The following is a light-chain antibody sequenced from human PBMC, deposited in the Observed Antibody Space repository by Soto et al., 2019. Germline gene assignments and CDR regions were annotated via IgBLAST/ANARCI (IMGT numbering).Light chain of an antibody. Sequence: DIQMTQSPSSLSASVGDTVTITCRASQGINDLLAWFQQKPGKAPKPLISAASSLQSGVPSKFSGSGSDRDFTLTISSLQPEDSATYYCQQYHSYPVTFGGGTKVEIK. V-gene: IGKV1-16*02. CDR1: QGINDL. J-gene: IGKJ4*01. CDR2: AAS. CDR3: QQYHSYPVT.